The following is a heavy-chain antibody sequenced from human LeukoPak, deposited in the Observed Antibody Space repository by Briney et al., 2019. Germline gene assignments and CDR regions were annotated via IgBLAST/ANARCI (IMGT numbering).Heavy chain of an antibody. Sequence: SETLSLTCAVYGGSFSGYYWSWIRQPPGKGLEWIGEINHGRSTNYNPSLKSRVTISVDTSKNQFSLKLSSVTAADTAVYYCARGPPIVVVTAIHNWFDPWGQGTLVTVSS. CDR1: GGSFSGYY. CDR3: ARGPPIVVVTAIHNWFDP. D-gene: IGHD2-21*02. J-gene: IGHJ5*02. V-gene: IGHV4-34*01. CDR2: INHGRST.